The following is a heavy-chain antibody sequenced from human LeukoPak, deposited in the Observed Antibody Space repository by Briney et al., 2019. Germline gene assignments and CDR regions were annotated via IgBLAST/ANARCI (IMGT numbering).Heavy chain of an antibody. Sequence: SETLSLTCGVSGGSFSNYIWSWVRQPPGKGLEWIGEILQGGVTNYNSSLKSRVTMSMDTSKNQFHLDLTSVTAADAGQYFCARGGRGTYMRHWGQGILVTVFS. D-gene: IGHD1-26*01. CDR2: ILQGGVT. CDR1: GGSFSNYI. J-gene: IGHJ4*02. V-gene: IGHV4-34*01. CDR3: ARGGRGTYMRH.